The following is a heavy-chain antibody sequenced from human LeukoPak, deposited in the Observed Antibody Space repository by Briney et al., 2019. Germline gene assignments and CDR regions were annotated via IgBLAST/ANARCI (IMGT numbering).Heavy chain of an antibody. D-gene: IGHD3-3*01. CDR3: ARQRYYDFWSGYPRPIDY. CDR1: GYTFTGYY. J-gene: IGHJ4*02. V-gene: IGHV1-2*02. CDR2: INPNSGGT. Sequence: ASVKVSCKASGYTFTGYYMHWVRQAPGQGLEWMGWINPNSGGTNYAQKFQGRVTMTRDTSISTAYMELSRLRSDDTAVYYCARQRYYDFWSGYPRPIDYWGQGTLVTVSS.